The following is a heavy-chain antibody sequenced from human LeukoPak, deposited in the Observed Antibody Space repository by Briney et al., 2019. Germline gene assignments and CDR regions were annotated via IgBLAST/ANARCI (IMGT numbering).Heavy chain of an antibody. CDR2: IIPIFGTA. CDR1: GGTFTSYA. Sequence: SVKVSCKASGGTFTSYAISWVRQAPGQGLEWMGGIIPIFGTANYAQKFQGRVTITADESTSTAYMELSSLRSEDTAVYYCARLDYDFWSGYYKTLYYFDYWAREPWSPSPQ. J-gene: IGHJ4*02. V-gene: IGHV1-69*13. D-gene: IGHD3-3*01. CDR3: ARLDYDFWSGYYKTLYYFDY.